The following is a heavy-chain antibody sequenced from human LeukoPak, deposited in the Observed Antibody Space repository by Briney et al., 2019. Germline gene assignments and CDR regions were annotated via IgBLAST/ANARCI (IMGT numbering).Heavy chain of an antibody. CDR3: AKMAGGDYYDAFDI. D-gene: IGHD2-21*02. V-gene: IGHV1-2*02. CDR1: GYTFTDYY. J-gene: IGHJ3*02. Sequence: ASVKVSCKASGYTFTDYYMHWMRQAPGLGLEWMGWNNPSSGDTNYAQKFQGRVTMTRDTSIGTANMELSSLRSDDTAVYYCAKMAGGDYYDAFDIWGQGTMVTVSS. CDR2: NNPSSGDT.